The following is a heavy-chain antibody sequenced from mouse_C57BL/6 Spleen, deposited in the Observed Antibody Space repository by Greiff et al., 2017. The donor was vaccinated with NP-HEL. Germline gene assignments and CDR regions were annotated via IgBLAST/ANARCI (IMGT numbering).Heavy chain of an antibody. D-gene: IGHD2-4*01. J-gene: IGHJ3*01. Sequence: QVQLQQSGAELARPGASVKMSCKASGYTFTSYTMHWVKQRPGQGLEWIGYINPSSGYTKSNQKFKDKATLTADKSSSTAYMQLSSLTSEDSAVYYCARGDYDEGAFAYWGQGTLVTVSA. CDR1: GYTFTSYT. CDR2: INPSSGYT. V-gene: IGHV1-4*01. CDR3: ARGDYDEGAFAY.